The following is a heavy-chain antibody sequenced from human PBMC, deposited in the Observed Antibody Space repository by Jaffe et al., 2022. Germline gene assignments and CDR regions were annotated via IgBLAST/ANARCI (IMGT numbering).Heavy chain of an antibody. CDR3: ARILVATGKTFDY. CDR1: GYTFSNYW. J-gene: IGHJ4*02. V-gene: IGHV5-51*03. Sequence: EVQLVQSGGEMRKPGESVKISCKGSGYTFSNYWIGWVRQTPRKGLEWMGVIYPGDSDTRYNPSFQGQVTISADESITTAFLEWKSLKTSDTALYYCARILVATGKTFDYWGQGTLLTVSS. CDR2: IYPGDSDT. D-gene: IGHD5-12*01.